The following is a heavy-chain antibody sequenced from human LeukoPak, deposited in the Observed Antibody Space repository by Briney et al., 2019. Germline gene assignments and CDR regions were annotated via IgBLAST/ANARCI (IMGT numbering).Heavy chain of an antibody. Sequence: GASVKVSCKASGYTFSNYGISWVRQAPGQGLEWVGWISAHTGKTNYAQKVQGRVTMTTDTSTGTAYMDLRSLRPDDTAVYYCAREKYTYGRAFYFEYWGQGTLVSVSS. CDR2: ISAHTGKT. CDR1: GYTFSNYG. V-gene: IGHV1-18*01. D-gene: IGHD5-18*01. J-gene: IGHJ4*02. CDR3: AREKYTYGRAFYFEY.